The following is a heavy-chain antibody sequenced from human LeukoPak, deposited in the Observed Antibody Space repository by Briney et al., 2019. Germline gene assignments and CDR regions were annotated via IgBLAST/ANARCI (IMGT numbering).Heavy chain of an antibody. V-gene: IGHV4-38-2*02. D-gene: IGHD5-18*01. J-gene: IGHJ4*02. Sequence: SQTLSLTCTVSGYSISSGYYWGWIRQPPGKGLEWIGSIYHSGSTYYNPSLKSRVTISVDTSKNQFSLKLSSVTAADTAVYYCARSRGYSVTADYWGQGTLVTVSS. CDR1: GYSISSGYY. CDR2: IYHSGST. CDR3: ARSRGYSVTADY.